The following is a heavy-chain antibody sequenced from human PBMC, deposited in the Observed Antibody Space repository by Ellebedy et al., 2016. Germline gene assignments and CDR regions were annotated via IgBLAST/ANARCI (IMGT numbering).Heavy chain of an antibody. V-gene: IGHV5-10-1*04. D-gene: IGHD3-10*01. CDR2: IDPSDSYT. Sequence: GESLKISXKGSGYSFTSYWISWVRQMPGKGLEWMGRIDPSDSYTNYSPSFQGQVTISADKSISTAYLQWSSLKASDTAMYYCARRGVAYWYFDLWGRGTLVTVSS. CDR1: GYSFTSYW. CDR3: ARRGVAYWYFDL. J-gene: IGHJ2*01.